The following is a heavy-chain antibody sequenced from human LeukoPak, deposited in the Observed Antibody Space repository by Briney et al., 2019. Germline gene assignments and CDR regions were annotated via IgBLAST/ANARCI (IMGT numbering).Heavy chain of an antibody. V-gene: IGHV3-21*01. CDR3: ARGPIFGVVIVYFDY. CDR2: ISSSSSYI. D-gene: IGHD3-3*01. J-gene: IGHJ4*02. CDR1: GFTFSSYS. Sequence: PGGSLRLSCAASGFTFSSYSMNWVRQAPGKGLEWVSSISSSSSYIYYADSVKGRFTISRDNAKNSLYLQMNSLRAEDTAVYYCARGPIFGVVIVYFDYWGQGTLVTVSS.